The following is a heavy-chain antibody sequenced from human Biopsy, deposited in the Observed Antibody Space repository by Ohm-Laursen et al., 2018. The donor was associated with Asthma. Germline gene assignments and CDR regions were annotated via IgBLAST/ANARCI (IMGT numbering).Heavy chain of an antibody. CDR2: IYYSGTT. V-gene: IGHV4-39*01. Sequence: SETLSLTCGLSSGSGGYMRSGNYYWGWIRQPPGKGLEWIGSIYYSGTTYYNPSLVSRVTVSANTSKNQFSRNLTSGTAADTAVYYCVRGSSSWHHGPFHYYYGLDVWGQGTTATVSS. CDR1: GGYMRSGNYY. J-gene: IGHJ6*02. CDR3: VRGSSSWHHGPFHYYYGLDV. D-gene: IGHD6-13*01.